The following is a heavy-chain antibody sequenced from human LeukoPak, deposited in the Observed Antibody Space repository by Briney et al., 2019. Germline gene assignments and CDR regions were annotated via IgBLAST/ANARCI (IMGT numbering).Heavy chain of an antibody. Sequence: PGGSLRLSCAASGFTFSSYGMHRVRQAPGKGLEWVAFIRYDGSNIYYADSVKGRFTISRDNSKNTLYLQMNSLRAEDTAVYYFAKPIVFYSKGWGPGCYWGQGTLVTVSS. CDR1: GFTFSSYG. CDR3: AKPIVFYSKGWGPGCY. CDR2: IRYDGSNI. J-gene: IGHJ4*02. V-gene: IGHV3-30*02. D-gene: IGHD6-19*01.